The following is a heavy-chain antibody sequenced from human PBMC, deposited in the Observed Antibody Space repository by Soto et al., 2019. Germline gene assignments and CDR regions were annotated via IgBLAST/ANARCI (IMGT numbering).Heavy chain of an antibody. Sequence: GGSLRLSCAASGFTFYNYAMNWVRQAPGKGLEWVSTIDYDGVNKHYADSVKGRFTVSRDNSKDTVDLQMNSLRDEDTAVYYCARNSGSSSWYHQNWFDPWGQGTLVTVSS. CDR1: GFTFYNYA. V-gene: IGHV3-23*01. D-gene: IGHD6-13*01. CDR2: IDYDGVNK. CDR3: ARNSGSSSWYHQNWFDP. J-gene: IGHJ5*02.